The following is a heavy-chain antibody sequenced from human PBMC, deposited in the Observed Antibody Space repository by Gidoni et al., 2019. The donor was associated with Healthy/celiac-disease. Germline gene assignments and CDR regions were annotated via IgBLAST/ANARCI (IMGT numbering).Heavy chain of an antibody. CDR2: IYYSGST. J-gene: IGHJ6*02. CDR3: ARVYSRGWSPLRYYYGMDV. D-gene: IGHD6-19*01. Sequence: QVQLQESGPGLVKPSETLSLTCTVSGGPISSYYWSWIRQPPGKCLEWIGYIYYSGSTNYNPSLKSRVTISVDTSKNQFSLKLSSVTAADTAVYYCARVYSRGWSPLRYYYGMDVWGQGTTVTVSS. CDR1: GGPISSYY. V-gene: IGHV4-59*01.